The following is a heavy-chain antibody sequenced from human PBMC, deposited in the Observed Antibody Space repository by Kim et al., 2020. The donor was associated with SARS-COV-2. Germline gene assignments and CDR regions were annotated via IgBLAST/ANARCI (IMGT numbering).Heavy chain of an antibody. V-gene: IGHV1-18*01. CDR3: ASPVAARPHYYGMDV. D-gene: IGHD6-6*01. CDR1: GYTFTSYG. Sequence: ASVKVSCKASGYTFTSYGISWVRQAPGQGLEWMGWISAYNGNTNYAQKLQGRVTMTTDTSTSTAYMELRSLRSDDTAVYYCASPVAARPHYYGMDVWGQGTTVTVSS. J-gene: IGHJ6*02. CDR2: ISAYNGNT.